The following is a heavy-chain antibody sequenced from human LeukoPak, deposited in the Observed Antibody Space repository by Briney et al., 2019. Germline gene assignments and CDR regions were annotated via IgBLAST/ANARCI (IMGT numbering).Heavy chain of an antibody. V-gene: IGHV3-23*01. D-gene: IGHD6-19*01. CDR3: AKSRFSGINDAFDI. Sequence: GGSLRLSCAASGFTFSSYAMTWVRQAPGKGLEWVSAISGSAVITFYADSVKGRFTISRDNSKNTVYLEMNKLRAEDTAVYYCAKSRFSGINDAFDIWGQGSLVTVSS. J-gene: IGHJ3*02. CDR1: GFTFSSYA. CDR2: ISGSAVIT.